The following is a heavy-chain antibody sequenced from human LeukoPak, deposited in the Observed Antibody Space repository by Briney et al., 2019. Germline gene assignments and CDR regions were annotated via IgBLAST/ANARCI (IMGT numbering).Heavy chain of an antibody. D-gene: IGHD5-12*01. Sequence: GGSLRLSCAASGFTFSSFSMNWVRQAPGKGLEWVSNIHSSSDSIYYADSVKGRFTISRDNAKNSLFLQMKKLRAEDTAVYYCARSSSGYDTKYYHYYYYMDVWGKGTTVTVSS. V-gene: IGHV3-48*01. CDR3: ARSSSGYDTKYYHYYYYMDV. J-gene: IGHJ6*03. CDR1: GFTFSSFS. CDR2: IHSSSDSI.